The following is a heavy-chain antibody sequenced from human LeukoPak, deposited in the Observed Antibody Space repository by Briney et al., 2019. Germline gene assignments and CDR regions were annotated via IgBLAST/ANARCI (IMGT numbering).Heavy chain of an antibody. CDR1: GGSITSYY. J-gene: IGHJ5*02. Sequence: PSETLSLTCTVSGGSITSYYWSWIRQPPGKGLEWIGFIYYSGSTYYNPSLKSRVTISVDTSKNQFSLKLSSVTAADTAVYYCASSNYDFWSGYYNWFDPWGQGTLVTVSS. D-gene: IGHD3-3*01. CDR2: IYYSGST. V-gene: IGHV4-59*04. CDR3: ASSNYDFWSGYYNWFDP.